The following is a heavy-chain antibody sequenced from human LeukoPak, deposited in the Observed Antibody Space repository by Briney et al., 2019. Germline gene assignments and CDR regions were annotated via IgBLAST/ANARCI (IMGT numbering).Heavy chain of an antibody. CDR2: INSDGSTT. D-gene: IGHD3-22*01. Sequence: GGSLRLSCAASGFIFRSYWMHWVRQAPGKGLVWVSRINSDGSTTNYADSVKGRFTISRDNAKNTLYLQMNSLRAEDTAVYYCARRYDFGVAFDIWGQGTMVTVSS. J-gene: IGHJ3*02. CDR3: ARRYDFGVAFDI. V-gene: IGHV3-74*01. CDR1: GFIFRSYW.